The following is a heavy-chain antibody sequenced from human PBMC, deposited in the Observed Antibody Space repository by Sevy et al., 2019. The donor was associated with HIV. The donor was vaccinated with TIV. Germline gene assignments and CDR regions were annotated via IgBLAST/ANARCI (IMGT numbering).Heavy chain of an antibody. CDR1: GYTFTSYG. D-gene: IGHD3-9*01. CDR3: ARRGGDYDILTGYYYYYYMDV. Sequence: ASVKVSCKASGYTFTSYGISWVRQAPGQGLEWMGWISAYNGNTNYAQKLQGRVTMTTDTSTSTAYMELRSLRSDDTAEDYCARRGGDYDILTGYYYYYYMDVWGKGTTVTVFS. V-gene: IGHV1-18*04. J-gene: IGHJ6*03. CDR2: ISAYNGNT.